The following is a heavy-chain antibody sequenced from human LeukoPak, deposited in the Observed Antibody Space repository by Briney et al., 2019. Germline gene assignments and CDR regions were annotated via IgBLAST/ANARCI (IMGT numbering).Heavy chain of an antibody. CDR2: IYTSGST. CDR1: GGSISSGSYY. Sequence: PSETLSLTCTVSGGSISSGSYYWSWIRQPAGKGLEWIGRIYTSGSTNYNPSLKSRVTISVDTSKNQFSLKLSSVTAADTAVYYCAREPGNTWSPQPAFDYWGQGTLVTVSS. J-gene: IGHJ4*02. CDR3: AREPGNTWSPQPAFDY. V-gene: IGHV4-61*02. D-gene: IGHD4-23*01.